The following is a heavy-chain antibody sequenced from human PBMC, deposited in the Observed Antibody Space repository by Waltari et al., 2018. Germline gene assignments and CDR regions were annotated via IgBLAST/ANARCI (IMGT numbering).Heavy chain of an antibody. CDR2: KKQDGSEK. V-gene: IGHV3-7*01. Sequence: EVQLVESGGGLVQPGGSLRLSCAASGFTFCSYWMSWVRQAPGKGLAWVANKKQDGSEKYYGDSVKGRFNISRDNAKNSLYLQMNSLRAEDKAVYYWAGDPGVVAATYFDYWGQGTLVTVSS. CDR3: AGDPGVVAATYFDY. CDR1: GFTFCSYW. D-gene: IGHD2-15*01. J-gene: IGHJ4*02.